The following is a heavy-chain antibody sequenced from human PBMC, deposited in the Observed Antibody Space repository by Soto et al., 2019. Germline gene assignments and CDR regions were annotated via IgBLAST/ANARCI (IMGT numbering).Heavy chain of an antibody. Sequence: PGGSLRLSCAASGFTFSGSAMHWVRQASGKGLEWVGRIRSKANSYATAYAASVKGRFTISRDDSKNTAYLQMNSLKTEDTAVYYCCVGATGGRDYYYYMDGWGKGTTVTVSS. V-gene: IGHV3-73*01. D-gene: IGHD1-26*01. CDR3: CVGATGGRDYYYYMDG. CDR2: IRSKANSYAT. CDR1: GFTFSGSA. J-gene: IGHJ6*03.